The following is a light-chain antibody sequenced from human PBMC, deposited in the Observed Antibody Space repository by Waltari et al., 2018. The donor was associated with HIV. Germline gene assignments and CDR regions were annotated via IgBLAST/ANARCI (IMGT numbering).Light chain of an antibody. J-gene: IGLJ1*01. CDR3: SSYSKSNSLV. Sequence: QSVLTQPASVSGSPGQSITISCTGASSDVGDYNSVSWYQQSPGPPPKLLIYEVSDRPSGVSHLFSGSNSGNTASLTISGLHPEDESNYYCSSYSKSNSLVFGTGTKVTVL. CDR2: EVS. V-gene: IGLV2-14*01. CDR1: SSDVGDYNS.